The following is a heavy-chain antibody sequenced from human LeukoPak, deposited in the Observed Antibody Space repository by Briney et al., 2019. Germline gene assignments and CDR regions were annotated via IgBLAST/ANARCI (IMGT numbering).Heavy chain of an antibody. CDR2: IYYSGST. D-gene: IGHD2-2*01. J-gene: IGHJ5*02. V-gene: IGHV4-30-4*01. CDR3: ARGIVPAAMMADWFDP. CDR1: GGSISSGDYY. Sequence: SQTLSLTCTVSGGSISSGDYYWSWTRQPPGKGLEWIGYIYYSGSTYYNPSLKSRVTISVDTSKNQFSLKLSSVTAADTAVYYCARGIVPAAMMADWFDPWGQGTLVTVSS.